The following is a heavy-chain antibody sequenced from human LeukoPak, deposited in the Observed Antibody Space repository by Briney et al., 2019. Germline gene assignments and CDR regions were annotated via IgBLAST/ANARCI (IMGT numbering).Heavy chain of an antibody. Sequence: SETLSLTCNVSGGSVTSGGFYWGWLRQPPGKGPEWIATVYYTGSTYYNPSLKSRVTISIDMSKNQFSLRLTSVTATDTAVYYCARHSGSGSLSRPFDPWGQRTLVTVSS. J-gene: IGHJ5*02. CDR2: VYYTGST. CDR1: GGSVTSGGFY. CDR3: ARHSGSGSLSRPFDP. D-gene: IGHD3-10*01. V-gene: IGHV4-39*01.